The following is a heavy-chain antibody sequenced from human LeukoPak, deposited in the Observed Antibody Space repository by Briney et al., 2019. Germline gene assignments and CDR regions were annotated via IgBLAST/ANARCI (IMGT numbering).Heavy chain of an antibody. CDR1: GFTFSSYS. CDR2: ISSSSSTI. D-gene: IGHD3-16*02. J-gene: IGHJ3*02. V-gene: IGHV3-48*02. CDR3: ARAPDYIWGSYRPDLAAFDI. Sequence: GGSLRLSCAASGFTFSSYSMNWVRQAPGKGLEWVSYISSSSSTIYYADSVKGRFTISRDNAKNPLYLQMNSLRDEDTAVYYCARAPDYIWGSYRPDLAAFDIWGQGTMVTVSS.